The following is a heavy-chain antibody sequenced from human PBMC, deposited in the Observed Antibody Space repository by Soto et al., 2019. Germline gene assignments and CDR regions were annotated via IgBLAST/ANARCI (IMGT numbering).Heavy chain of an antibody. CDR1: GGSFSGYY. D-gene: IGHD5-12*01. V-gene: IGHV4-59*10. CDR2: IYTSGST. Sequence: GPMPPSETLSLTCAVYGGSFSGYYWSWIRQPAGKGLEWIGRIYTSGSTNYNPSLKSRVTMSVDTSKNQFSLKLSSVTAADTAVYYCARGESGYDRSPVFYYYYGMDVWGQGTTVTVSS. J-gene: IGHJ6*02. CDR3: ARGESGYDRSPVFYYYYGMDV.